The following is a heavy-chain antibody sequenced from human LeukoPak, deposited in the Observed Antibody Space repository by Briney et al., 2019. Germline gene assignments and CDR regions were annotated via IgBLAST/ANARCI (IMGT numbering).Heavy chain of an antibody. J-gene: IGHJ5*02. D-gene: IGHD6-19*01. CDR1: GGSFSGYY. CDR3: AKTSGWSPEDKWFDP. CDR2: INHSGST. Sequence: SETLSLTCAVYGGSFSGYYWSWIRQPPGKELEWIGEINHSGSTNYNPSLKSRVTISVHTSKNHFSLKLSSVTAADTAVYYCAKTSGWSPEDKWFDPWGQGTLVTVSS. V-gene: IGHV4-34*01.